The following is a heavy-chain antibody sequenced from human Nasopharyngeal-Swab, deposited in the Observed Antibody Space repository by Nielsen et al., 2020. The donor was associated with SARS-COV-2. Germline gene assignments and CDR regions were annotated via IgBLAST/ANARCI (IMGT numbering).Heavy chain of an antibody. CDR3: ARELLWFGEFPYGMDV. V-gene: IGHV4-59*01. D-gene: IGHD3-10*01. J-gene: IGHJ6*02. CDR2: IYYSGST. Sequence: SETLSLTCTVSGGSISSYYWSWTRQPPGKGLEWIGYIYYSGSTNYNPSLKSRDTISVDTSKNQFSLKLSSVTAADTAVYYCARELLWFGEFPYGMDVWGQGTTVTVSS. CDR1: GGSISSYY.